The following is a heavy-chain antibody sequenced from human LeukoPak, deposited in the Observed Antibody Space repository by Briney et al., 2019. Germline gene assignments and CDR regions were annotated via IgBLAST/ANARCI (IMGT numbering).Heavy chain of an antibody. CDR1: GGSISSNTYY. Sequence: PSETLSLTYTVSGGSISSNTYYWGWIRPRPGKGLEWLGSIYYSGSTYYNPSLRSRLTISVDTSKNQFSLNLSSLTAADTAVYYCARLDGAWGYFDYWGQGTLVTVSS. D-gene: IGHD3-16*01. J-gene: IGHJ4*02. CDR3: ARLDGAWGYFDY. CDR2: IYYSGST. V-gene: IGHV4-39*01.